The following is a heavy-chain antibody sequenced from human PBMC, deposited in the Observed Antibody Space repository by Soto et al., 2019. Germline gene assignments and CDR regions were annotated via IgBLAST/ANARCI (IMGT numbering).Heavy chain of an antibody. J-gene: IGHJ6*04. CDR1: GFTLSGRS. V-gene: IGHV3-74*01. CDR3: ARGWFGQDV. Sequence: EVQLVESGGGLVQPGGSLRLSCAASGFTLSGRSMHWVRQAPGKGLVWVSGIDNAGTDSTYADSVKGRFTCSSDNAKNMLYLQMNSLRVEDTAVYYCARGWFGQDVWGKGTTVTVSS. CDR2: IDNAGTDS. D-gene: IGHD3-10*01.